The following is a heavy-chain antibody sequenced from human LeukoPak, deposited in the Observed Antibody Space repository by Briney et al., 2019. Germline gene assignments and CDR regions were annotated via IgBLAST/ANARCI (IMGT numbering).Heavy chain of an antibody. J-gene: IGHJ4*02. V-gene: IGHV4-59*13. CDR3: ARASPGYSSGWLDY. CDR2: LYYSGST. CDR1: GGSFSGYY. Sequence: SETLSLICAVYGGSFSGYYWSWIRQPPGKGREWIGYLYYSGSTNSKPSLKRRVTISVDTSKSQFSLKLSSVTAADRAVYYCARASPGYSSGWLDYWGQGTLVTVSS. D-gene: IGHD6-19*01.